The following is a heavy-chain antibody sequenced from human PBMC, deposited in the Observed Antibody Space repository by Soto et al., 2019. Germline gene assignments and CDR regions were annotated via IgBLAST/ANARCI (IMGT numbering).Heavy chain of an antibody. V-gene: IGHV1-69*02. CDR3: ARGTAVAYAFGI. CDR1: GGTFSSYT. D-gene: IGHD6-19*01. J-gene: IGHJ3*02. Sequence: QVQLVQSGAEVKKPGSSVKVSCKASGGTFSSYTISWVRQAPGQGLEWMGRIIPILGIANYAQKFQGRVTITADKSTSTAYMELSSLRSEDTAVYYCARGTAVAYAFGIWGQGTMVTVSS. CDR2: IIPILGIA.